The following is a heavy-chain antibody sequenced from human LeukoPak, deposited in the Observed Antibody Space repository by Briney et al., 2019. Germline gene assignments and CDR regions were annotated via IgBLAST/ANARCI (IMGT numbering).Heavy chain of an antibody. J-gene: IGHJ4*02. Sequence: SETLSLTCAVYGGSFSGYYWSWIRQPPGKGLEWIGEINHSGSTNYNPSLKSRVTISVDTSKNQFSLKLSSVTAADTAVYYCARSGETYYGDYVADYWGQGTLVTVSS. V-gene: IGHV4-34*01. CDR3: ARSGETYYGDYVADY. CDR1: GGSFSGYY. CDR2: INHSGST. D-gene: IGHD4-17*01.